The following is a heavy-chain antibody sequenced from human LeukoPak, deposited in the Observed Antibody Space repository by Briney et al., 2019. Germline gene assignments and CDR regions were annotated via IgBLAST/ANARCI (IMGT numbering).Heavy chain of an antibody. CDR2: IKQDGSET. Sequence: PGGSLRLSCAASGITISNHWMTWVRHAPGKGLEWVANIKQDGSETYYVDSVKGRFTISRDNAKNSLFLQMNSLRAEDTAVYYCAGWAYSSSWYWIDYWGRGTLVTVSS. V-gene: IGHV3-7*01. CDR1: GITISNHW. CDR3: AGWAYSSSWYWIDY. D-gene: IGHD6-13*01. J-gene: IGHJ4*02.